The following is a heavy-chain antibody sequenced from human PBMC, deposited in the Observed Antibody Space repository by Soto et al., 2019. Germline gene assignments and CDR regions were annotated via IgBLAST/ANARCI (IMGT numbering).Heavy chain of an antibody. D-gene: IGHD2-15*01. CDR2: IYYSGST. J-gene: IGHJ4*02. Sequence: PSETLSLTCTVSGGSISSSSYYWGWIRQPPGKGLEWIGSIYYSGSTYYNPSLKSRVTISVDTSKNQFSLKLSSVTAADTAVYYCARLGGSQGWLLVESYYFDYWGQGTLVTVSS. CDR3: ARLGGSQGWLLVESYYFDY. CDR1: GGSISSSSYY. V-gene: IGHV4-39*01.